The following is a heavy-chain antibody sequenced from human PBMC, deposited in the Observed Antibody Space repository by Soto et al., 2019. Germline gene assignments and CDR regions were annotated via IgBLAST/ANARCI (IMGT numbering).Heavy chain of an antibody. D-gene: IGHD3-3*01. Sequence: PGGSLRLSCVASGFTFSNFAMAWVRQAPGEGLEWVSTIKQNGDDTYYVDSVKGRFTISRDNAKNSLYLQMNSLRAEDTAVYYCARLAPDSITIFGVVISYYFDYWGQGTLVTVSS. V-gene: IGHV3-7*03. CDR1: GFTFSNFA. CDR2: IKQNGDDT. J-gene: IGHJ4*02. CDR3: ARLAPDSITIFGVVISYYFDY.